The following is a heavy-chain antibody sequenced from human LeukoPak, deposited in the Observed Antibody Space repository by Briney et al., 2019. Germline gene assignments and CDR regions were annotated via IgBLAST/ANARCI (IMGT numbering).Heavy chain of an antibody. D-gene: IGHD2-21*02. J-gene: IGHJ4*02. Sequence: SETLSLTCAVYGGSFSGYYWSWIRQPPGKGREWIGEINHSGSTNYNPSLKSRVTISVDTSKNQFSLKLSSVTAADTAVYSCARGHSSVVTAIPYYFDYWGQGTLVTVSS. CDR2: INHSGST. CDR3: ARGHSSVVTAIPYYFDY. CDR1: GGSFSGYY. V-gene: IGHV4-34*01.